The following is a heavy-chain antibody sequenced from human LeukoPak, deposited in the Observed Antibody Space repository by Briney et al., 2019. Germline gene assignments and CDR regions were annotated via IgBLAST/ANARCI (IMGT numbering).Heavy chain of an antibody. J-gene: IGHJ4*02. V-gene: IGHV4-4*07. CDR1: GGSFSTHY. CDR3: ARGVRYTVGWYHLDS. CDR2: IYTSGNT. Sequence: SETLSLTCTVSGGSFSTHYYSWIRQPAGRGLEWIGLIYTSGNTNYNPSLKSRLTMSIDTSKNQFSLRLNSVTVADTAVYYCARGVRYTVGWYHLDSWGQGTLVTVSS. D-gene: IGHD6-19*01.